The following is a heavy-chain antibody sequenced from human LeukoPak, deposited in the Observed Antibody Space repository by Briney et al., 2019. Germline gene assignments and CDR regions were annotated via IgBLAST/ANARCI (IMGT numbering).Heavy chain of an antibody. Sequence: GESLKISCKGSGYSFTSYWIGWVRQMPGKGLEWMGIIYPGDSDTRYSPSFQGQVTISAGKSISTAYLQWSSLKASDAAMYYCARPHSSGWYVYLYWGQGTLVTVSS. D-gene: IGHD6-19*01. J-gene: IGHJ4*02. V-gene: IGHV5-51*01. CDR3: ARPHSSGWYVYLY. CDR2: IYPGDSDT. CDR1: GYSFTSYW.